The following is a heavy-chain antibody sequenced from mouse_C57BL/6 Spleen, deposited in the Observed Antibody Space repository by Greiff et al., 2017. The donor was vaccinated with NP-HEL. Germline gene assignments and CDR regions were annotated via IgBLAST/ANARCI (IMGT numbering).Heavy chain of an antibody. CDR3: ARSFITTVVADY. J-gene: IGHJ2*01. V-gene: IGHV1-4*01. CDR2: INPSSGYT. D-gene: IGHD1-1*01. Sequence: QVQLQQSGAELARPGASVKMSCKASSYTFTSYTMHWVKQRPGQGLEWIGYINPSSGYTKYNQKFKDKATLTADKSSSTAYMQLSSLTSEDSAVYYCARSFITTVVADYWGQGTTLTVSS. CDR1: SYTFTSYT.